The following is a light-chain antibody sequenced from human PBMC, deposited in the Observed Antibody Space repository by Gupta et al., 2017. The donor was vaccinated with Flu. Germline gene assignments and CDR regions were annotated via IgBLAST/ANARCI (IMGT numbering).Light chain of an antibody. CDR3: QQYDTWPPWT. CDR2: DAY. J-gene: IGKJ1*01. Sequence: EIVMTQSPATLSVSPGERATLSCRASQRISSKVAWYQQKPGQAPRLLIYDAYTRPTGVPVRLSGGGSGTEFTLTINSLQSEDFAIYYCQQYDTWPPWTLGQGTKVEIK. V-gene: IGKV3-15*01. CDR1: QRISSK.